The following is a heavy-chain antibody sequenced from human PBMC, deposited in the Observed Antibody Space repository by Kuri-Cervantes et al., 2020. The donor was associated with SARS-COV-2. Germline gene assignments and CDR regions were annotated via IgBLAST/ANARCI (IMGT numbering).Heavy chain of an antibody. J-gene: IGHJ3*02. V-gene: IGHV3-15*01. Sequence: GESLKISCAASGFTFSNAWMSWVRQAPGKGLEWVGRIKSKTDGGTTDSAAPVKGRFTISRDDSKNTLYLQMNSLKTEDTAVYYCTTYYDFWSGYYSSDAFDIWGQGTMVTVSS. CDR1: GFTFSNAW. CDR3: TTYYDFWSGYYSSDAFDI. CDR2: IKSKTDGGTT. D-gene: IGHD3-3*01.